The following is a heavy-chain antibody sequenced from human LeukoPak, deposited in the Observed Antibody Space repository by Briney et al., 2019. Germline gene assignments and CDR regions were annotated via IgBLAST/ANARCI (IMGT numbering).Heavy chain of an antibody. CDR1: GFTFNNYA. J-gene: IGHJ4*02. D-gene: IGHD7-27*01. CDR3: AKTLGLTVYYFDY. CDR2: ISGSGGST. Sequence: PGGSLRLSCAASGFTFNNYAMNWVRQAPGKGLEWVSGISGSGGSTYYADSVKGRFTISRDNSKNTLYLQMNSLRAEDTAVYYCAKTLGLTVYYFDYWGQGTLVTVSS. V-gene: IGHV3-23*01.